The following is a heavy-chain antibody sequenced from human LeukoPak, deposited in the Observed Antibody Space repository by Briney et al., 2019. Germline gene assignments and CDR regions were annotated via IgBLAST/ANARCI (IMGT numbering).Heavy chain of an antibody. CDR1: GFTVSSNY. J-gene: IGHJ4*02. V-gene: IGHV3-66*01. CDR2: IYSGGST. CDR3: ARDKRVVRGVGLDY. Sequence: PGGSLRLSCAASGFTVSSNYMSWVRQAPGKGLEWVSVIYSGGSTYYADSVKGRFTISRDNSKNTLYLQMNSMRAEDTAVYYCARDKRVVRGVGLDYWGQRTLVTVSS. D-gene: IGHD3-10*01.